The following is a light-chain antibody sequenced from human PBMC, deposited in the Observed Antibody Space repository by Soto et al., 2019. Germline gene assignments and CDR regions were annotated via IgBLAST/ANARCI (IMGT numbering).Light chain of an antibody. V-gene: IGLV2-23*01. CDR2: EGT. J-gene: IGLJ7*01. CDR1: TSDIGSYDL. Sequence: QSALTQPASVSGSPGQSITISCTGTTSDIGSYDLVSWYRQHPGEAPRLLIYEGTKRPSGVSNRFSGSKSGNTASLTISGLQAEDEAHYCCYSSGLSSTYAFGGGTKLTVL. CDR3: YSSGLSSTYA.